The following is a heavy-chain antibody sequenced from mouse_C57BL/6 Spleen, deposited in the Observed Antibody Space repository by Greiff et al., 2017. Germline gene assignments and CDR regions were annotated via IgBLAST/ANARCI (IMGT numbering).Heavy chain of an antibody. CDR2: IDPENGDT. V-gene: IGHV14-4*01. D-gene: IGHD1-1*01. J-gene: IGHJ3*01. CDR1: GFNIKDDY. Sequence: VQLQQSGAELVRPGASVKLSCTASGFNIKDDYMHWVKQRPEQGLEWIGWIDPENGDTEYASKFQGKATITADTSSNTAYLQLSSLTSEDTAVYYCTRDGTPYWGQGTLVTVSA. CDR3: TRDGTPY.